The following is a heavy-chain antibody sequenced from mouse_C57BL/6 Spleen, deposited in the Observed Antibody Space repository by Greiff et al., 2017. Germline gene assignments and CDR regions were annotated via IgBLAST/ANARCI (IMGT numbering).Heavy chain of an antibody. CDR2: IYPGGGYT. D-gene: IGHD1-1*01. J-gene: IGHJ2*01. V-gene: IGHV1-63*01. CDR3: ARSSNYYGSSYYFDY. CDR1: GYTFTNYW. Sequence: QVQLQQSGAELVRPGTSVKMSCKASGYTFTNYWIGWAKQRPGHGLEWIGDIYPGGGYTNYNEKFKGKATLTADKSSSTAYMQFSSLTSEDSAIYYCARSSNYYGSSYYFDYWGQGTTLTVSS.